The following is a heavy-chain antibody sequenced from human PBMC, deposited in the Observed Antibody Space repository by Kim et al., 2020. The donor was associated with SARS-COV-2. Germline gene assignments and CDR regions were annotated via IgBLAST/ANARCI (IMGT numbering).Heavy chain of an antibody. CDR2: IYYSGST. J-gene: IGHJ2*01. Sequence: SETLSLTCTVSGGSISSYYWSWIRQPPGKGLEWIGYIYYSGSTNYNPSLKSRVTISVDTSKKQFSLKLSSVTAADTAVYYCARPGGSSWYWYFDLWGRGTLVTVSS. V-gene: IGHV4-59*08. CDR3: ARPGGSSWYWYFDL. CDR1: GGSISSYY. D-gene: IGHD6-13*01.